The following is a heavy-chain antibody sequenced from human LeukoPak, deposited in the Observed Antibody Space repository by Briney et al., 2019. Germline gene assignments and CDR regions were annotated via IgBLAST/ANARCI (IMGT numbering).Heavy chain of an antibody. CDR3: AKDRHDILSLYGY. CDR1: GFTFSSYA. J-gene: IGHJ4*02. V-gene: IGHV3-23*01. CDR2: ISGSGGSK. Sequence: PGGSLRLSCAASGFTFSSYAMSWVRQAPGKGLEWVSAISGSGGSKYYADSVKGRFTISRDNSKNTLYLQMNSLRAEDTAVYYCAKDRHDILSLYGYWGQGTLVTVSS. D-gene: IGHD3-9*01.